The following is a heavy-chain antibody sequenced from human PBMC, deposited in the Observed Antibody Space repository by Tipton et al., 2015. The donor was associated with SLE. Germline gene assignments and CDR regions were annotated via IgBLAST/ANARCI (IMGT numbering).Heavy chain of an antibody. Sequence: SLRLSCVASGFSSTNYWMTWVRQAPGKGLEWVANIKGDGSQKYYVDSVKGRFTISRDNAKNSLYLQMNSLRDEDTAVYYCAGGVGVVKTDAFDVWGQGTVVTVSS. CDR2: IKGDGSQK. J-gene: IGHJ3*01. D-gene: IGHD3-3*01. CDR3: AGGVGVVKTDAFDV. CDR1: GFSSTNYW. V-gene: IGHV3-7*04.